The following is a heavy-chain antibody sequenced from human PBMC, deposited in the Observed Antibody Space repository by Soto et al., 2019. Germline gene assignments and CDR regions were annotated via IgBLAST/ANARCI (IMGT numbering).Heavy chain of an antibody. CDR3: AKKYYFGSGSYVFDFDY. CDR1: GFTFSNYA. CDR2: MSGTAGNT. Sequence: EVQLLESGGGSVQPGGSLRLSCAASGFTFSNYAMTWVRQAPGKGLEWVSTMSGTAGNTYYADSVKGRITISRDNSKNTLYLQMNSLRAEDTAVYYCAKKYYFGSGSYVFDFDYWGQGTLVTVSS. D-gene: IGHD3-10*01. V-gene: IGHV3-23*01. J-gene: IGHJ4*02.